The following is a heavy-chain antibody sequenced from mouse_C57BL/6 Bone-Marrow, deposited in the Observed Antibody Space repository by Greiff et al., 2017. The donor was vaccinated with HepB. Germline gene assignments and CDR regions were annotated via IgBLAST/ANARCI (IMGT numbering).Heavy chain of an antibody. CDR3: ARHSITTVVAKDD. CDR2: ISSGVSYT. V-gene: IGHV5-6*01. CDR1: GFTFSSYG. D-gene: IGHD1-1*01. Sequence: EVMLVESGGDLVKPGGSLKLSCAASGFTFSSYGMSWVRQTPDKRLEWVATISSGVSYTYYPDSVKGRFTISRENAKNTLYLQMSSLKSEDTAMYYCARHSITTVVAKDDWGQGTTLTVSS. J-gene: IGHJ2*01.